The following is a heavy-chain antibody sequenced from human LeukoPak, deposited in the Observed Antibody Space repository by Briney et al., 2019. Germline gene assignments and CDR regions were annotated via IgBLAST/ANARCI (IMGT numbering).Heavy chain of an antibody. D-gene: IGHD3/OR15-3a*01. Sequence: SETLSLTCTVSGGSISGSSYYWGWIRQPPGKGLEWIGSIYYSGSTYYNPSLKSRVTISVDTSKNQFSLKLSSVTAADTAVYYCARDLRGSPTDLRFDYWGQGTLVTVSS. CDR1: GGSISGSSYY. CDR2: IYYSGST. CDR3: ARDLRGSPTDLRFDY. V-gene: IGHV4-39*07. J-gene: IGHJ4*02.